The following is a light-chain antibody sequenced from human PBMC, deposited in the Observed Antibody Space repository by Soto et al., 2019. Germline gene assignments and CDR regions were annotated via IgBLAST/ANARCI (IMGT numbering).Light chain of an antibody. CDR2: DAS. J-gene: IGKJ1*01. CDR1: QDINSY. CDR3: QQYNSSPWT. V-gene: IGKV1-13*02. Sequence: IQMTQSPSSLSASVGDRVTITCRASQDINSYLNWYQQKPGKAPKLLIYDASSLESGVPSRFSGSGSGTEFTLTISSLQPDDFATYYCQQYNSSPWTCGQGTKVDI.